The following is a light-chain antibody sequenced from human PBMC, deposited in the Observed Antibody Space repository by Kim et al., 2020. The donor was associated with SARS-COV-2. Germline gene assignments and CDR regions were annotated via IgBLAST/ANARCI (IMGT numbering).Light chain of an antibody. V-gene: IGKV1-8*01. Sequence: ASTGDRVTITCRASQGVSSYLAWYQQKPGKAPKLLIYAASTLQSGVPSRFSGSGSETDFTLTISCLQSEDFATYYCQQYYNYPLTFGGGTKVDIK. CDR2: AAS. CDR3: QQYYNYPLT. CDR1: QGVSSY. J-gene: IGKJ4*01.